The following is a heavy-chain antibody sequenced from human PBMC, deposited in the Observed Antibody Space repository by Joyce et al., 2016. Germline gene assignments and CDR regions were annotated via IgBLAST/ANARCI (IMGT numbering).Heavy chain of an antibody. CDR1: GASITSGEHF. CDR2: MYYSGTT. Sequence: QVQLQETGPGLVKPSQTLSLTCTVSGASITSGEHFWSWIRQTPGKGLESIVYMYYSGTTFYNPSLKSRVSKSVDTSKNQFSLKLNSVTATDTAVYYCARGRGYSYGIDYWGQGILVTVSS. J-gene: IGHJ4*02. V-gene: IGHV4-30-4*01. CDR3: ARGRGYSYGIDY. D-gene: IGHD5-18*01.